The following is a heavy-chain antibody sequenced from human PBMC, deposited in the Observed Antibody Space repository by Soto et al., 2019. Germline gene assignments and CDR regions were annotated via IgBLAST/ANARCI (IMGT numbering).Heavy chain of an antibody. J-gene: IGHJ6*02. Sequence: ASVKVSCKASGYTLTSFYMHWVRQAPGQGLEWMGIINPSGGSTTYAQKFQGRVTMTRDTSTSTVYMELSSLRSEDTAVYYCARDIESVTAKHFFYYYAMDVWGQGTTVTVSS. CDR2: INPSGGST. CDR1: GYTLTSFY. CDR3: ARDIESVTAKHFFYYYAMDV. V-gene: IGHV1-46*01. D-gene: IGHD2-8*01.